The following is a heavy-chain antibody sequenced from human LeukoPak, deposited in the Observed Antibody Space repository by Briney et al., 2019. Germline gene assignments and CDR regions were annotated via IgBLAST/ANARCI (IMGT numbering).Heavy chain of an antibody. CDR3: ARSISYYYYYYMDV. V-gene: IGHV4-34*01. CDR2: INHSGTT. J-gene: IGHJ6*03. Sequence: SETLSLTCAVYGGSFSGYYWSWIRQPPGKGLEWIGEINHSGTTNYDPSLKSRVTISVDTSKNQFSLKLSSVTAADTAVYYCARSISYYYYYYMDVWGKGTTVTVSS. CDR1: GGSFSGYY.